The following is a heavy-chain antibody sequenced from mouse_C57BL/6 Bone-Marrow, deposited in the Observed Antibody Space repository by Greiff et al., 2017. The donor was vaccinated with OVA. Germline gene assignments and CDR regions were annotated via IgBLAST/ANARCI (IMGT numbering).Heavy chain of an antibody. J-gene: IGHJ4*01. CDR3: ARRGIYYDYERAMDY. D-gene: IGHD2-4*01. Sequence: EVKLQESGPELVKPGASVKISCKASGYSFTDYNMNWVKQSNGKSLEWIGVINPNYGTTSYNQKFKGKATLTVDQSSSTAYMQLNSLTSEDSAVYYCARRGIYYDYERAMDYWGQGTSVTVSS. CDR2: INPNYGTT. CDR1: GYSFTDYN. V-gene: IGHV1-39*01.